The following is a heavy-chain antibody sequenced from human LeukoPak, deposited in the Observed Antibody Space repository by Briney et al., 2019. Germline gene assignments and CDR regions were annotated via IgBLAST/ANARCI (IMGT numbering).Heavy chain of an antibody. CDR2: IRGSGDST. V-gene: IGHV3-23*01. Sequence: GGSLRLSCAASGFTFSSYAMSWVRQASGMGLEWVSSIRGSGDSTDYADSVKGRFTISRDNSKNTLHLQMNSLRAEDTAIYYCAKYSFCSSSSCYRNDVFDVWGQGTMVTVSS. CDR1: GFTFSSYA. J-gene: IGHJ3*01. CDR3: AKYSFCSSSSCYRNDVFDV. D-gene: IGHD2-15*01.